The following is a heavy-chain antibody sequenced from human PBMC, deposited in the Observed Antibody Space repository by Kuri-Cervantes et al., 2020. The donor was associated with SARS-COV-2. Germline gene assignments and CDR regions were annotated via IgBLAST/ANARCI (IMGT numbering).Heavy chain of an antibody. CDR3: AGSLGTIFGVAIEDAFDI. Sequence: GSLRLSCTVSGGSISSHYWSWIRQPPGKGLEWIGYIYYSGSTNYNPSLKSRVTISVDTSKNQFSLKLSSVTAADTAVYYCAGSLGTIFGVAIEDAFDIWGQGTMVTVSS. J-gene: IGHJ3*02. CDR1: GGSISSHY. D-gene: IGHD3-3*01. CDR2: IYYSGST. V-gene: IGHV4-59*11.